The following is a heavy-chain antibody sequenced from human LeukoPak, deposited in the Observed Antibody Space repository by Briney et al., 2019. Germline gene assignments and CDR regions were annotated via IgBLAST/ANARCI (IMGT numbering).Heavy chain of an antibody. CDR3: ARLSGSYWDYFDY. D-gene: IGHD1-26*01. CDR1: RYTFTSYW. Sequence: GESLKISCKGSRYTFTSYWIGWVRQMPGKGLEWMGIIYPGDSDTRYSPSLQGQVTISAEKSTSTAYLQWSSLKASDTAMYYCARLSGSYWDYFDYWGQGTLVTVPS. CDR2: IYPGDSDT. V-gene: IGHV5-51*01. J-gene: IGHJ4*02.